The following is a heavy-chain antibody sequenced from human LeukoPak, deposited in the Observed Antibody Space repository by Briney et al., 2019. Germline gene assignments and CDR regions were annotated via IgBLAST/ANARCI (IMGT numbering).Heavy chain of an antibody. CDR1: GGTFISYA. Sequence: VASVKVSCKASGGTFISYATSWVRQAPGQGLEWMGRIIPILGIANYAQKFQGRVTITADKSTSTAYMELSSLRSEDTAVYYCARGIVEMATNGDFYYYGMDVWGQGTTVTVSS. D-gene: IGHD5-24*01. CDR2: IIPILGIA. J-gene: IGHJ6*02. V-gene: IGHV1-69*04. CDR3: ARGIVEMATNGDFYYYGMDV.